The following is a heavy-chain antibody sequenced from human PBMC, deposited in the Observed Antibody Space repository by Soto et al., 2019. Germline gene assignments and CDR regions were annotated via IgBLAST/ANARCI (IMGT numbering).Heavy chain of an antibody. CDR3: ARDLILETPGSSSRVYYYYMDV. CDR1: GFTFSSYS. J-gene: IGHJ6*03. Sequence: GGSLRLSCAASGFTFSSYSMNWVRQAPGKGLEWVSYISSSSSTIYYADSVKGRFTISRDNAKNSLYLQMNSLRAEDMAVYYCARDLILETPGSSSRVYYYYMDVWGKGTTVTVSS. V-gene: IGHV3-48*01. CDR2: ISSSSSTI. D-gene: IGHD2-2*01.